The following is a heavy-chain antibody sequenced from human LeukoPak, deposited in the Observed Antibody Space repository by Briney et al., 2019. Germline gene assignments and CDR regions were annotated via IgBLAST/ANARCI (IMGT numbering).Heavy chain of an antibody. CDR2: IKSDGST. CDR3: ARAPSEIGGYYPEYFRH. D-gene: IGHD3-22*01. CDR1: GFTFSSYW. Sequence: GGSLRLSCAASGFTFSSYWMHWVRQAPGKGLVWVSRIKSDGSTRYADSVKGRFTISRDNAKNTVSLQMNSLRAEDTGAYYCARAPSEIGGYYPEYFRHWGQSTLVTVSP. J-gene: IGHJ1*01. V-gene: IGHV3-74*01.